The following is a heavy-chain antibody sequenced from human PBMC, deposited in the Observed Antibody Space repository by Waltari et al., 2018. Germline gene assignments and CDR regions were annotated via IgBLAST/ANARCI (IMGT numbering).Heavy chain of an antibody. CDR1: GYTFTAYY. Sequence: QVQLVQSGAAVKKPGASVTVSCKASGYTFTAYYMPWVRQAPGQGLEWMGWINPNSGGTNYAQKFQGRVTMTRDTSISTAYMELSRLRSDDTAVYYCASEVDGGYPGGPLDWGQGTLVTVSS. D-gene: IGHD5-12*01. V-gene: IGHV1-2*02. CDR2: INPNSGGT. J-gene: IGHJ4*02. CDR3: ASEVDGGYPGGPLD.